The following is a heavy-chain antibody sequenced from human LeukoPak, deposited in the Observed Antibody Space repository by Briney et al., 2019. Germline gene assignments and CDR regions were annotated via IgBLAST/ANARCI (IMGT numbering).Heavy chain of an antibody. D-gene: IGHD1-20*01. CDR1: GFTFSSYA. Sequence: GGSLRLSCAPSGFTFSSYAMSWVRQAPGKGLKWVSAISGSGGSTYYADSVKGRFTISRDNSKNTLCLQMNSLRAEDTAVYYCAKGGITGITSYFVYWGQGTLVTVSS. CDR2: ISGSGGST. CDR3: AKGGITGITSYFVY. V-gene: IGHV3-23*01. J-gene: IGHJ4*02.